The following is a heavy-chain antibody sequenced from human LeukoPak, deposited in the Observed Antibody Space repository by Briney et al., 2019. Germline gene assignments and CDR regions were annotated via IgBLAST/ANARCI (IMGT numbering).Heavy chain of an antibody. CDR1: GYTFTGYY. Sequence: WASVKVSCKASGYTFTGYYMHWVRQAPGQGLEWMGWINPNSGGTNYAQKFQGRVTMTRDTSISTAYMELSRLRSDDMAVYYCARDVNPYCSSTSCYSPRDYYYGMDVWGQGTTVTVSS. D-gene: IGHD2-2*01. J-gene: IGHJ6*02. CDR2: INPNSGGT. CDR3: ARDVNPYCSSTSCYSPRDYYYGMDV. V-gene: IGHV1-2*02.